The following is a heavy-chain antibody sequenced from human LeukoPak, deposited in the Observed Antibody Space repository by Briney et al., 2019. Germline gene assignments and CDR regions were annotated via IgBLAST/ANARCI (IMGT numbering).Heavy chain of an antibody. CDR1: GFTFSSYG. CDR3: ARCVNGVCRAFDY. Sequence: GGXLRLSCAASGFTFSSYGMDWVRQAPGKGLEWVSYIRYDGSKEYYADSVKGRFTISRDNSKSTLYVQMNSLRAEDTAVYYCARCVNGVCRAFDYWGQGTLVTVSS. V-gene: IGHV3-30*02. J-gene: IGHJ4*02. CDR2: IRYDGSKE. D-gene: IGHD2-8*01.